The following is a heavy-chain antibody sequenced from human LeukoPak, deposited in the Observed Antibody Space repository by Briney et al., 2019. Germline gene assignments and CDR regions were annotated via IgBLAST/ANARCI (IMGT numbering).Heavy chain of an antibody. J-gene: IGHJ4*02. CDR3: ARGFTRIFDY. Sequence: PSETLSLTCTVSGRSISSYYWSWLRQPPGEGLEWIGYIYYSGSTNYNPSLKSRVTISVDTSKNQFSPKLSSVTAADTAVYYCARGFTRIFDYWGQGTLVTVSS. CDR2: IYYSGST. V-gene: IGHV4-59*01. D-gene: IGHD2-15*01. CDR1: GRSISSYY.